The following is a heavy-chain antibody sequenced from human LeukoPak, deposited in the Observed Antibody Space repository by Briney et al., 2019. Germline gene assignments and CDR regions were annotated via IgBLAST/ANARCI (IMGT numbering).Heavy chain of an antibody. CDR2: ISGSGGST. V-gene: IGHV3-21*06. CDR1: GFTFSSYW. Sequence: GGSLRLSCAASGFTFSSYWMSWVRQAPGKGLEWVSAISGSGGSTYYADSVKGRFTISRDNAQSSLYLQMNSLRAGDTAVYYCARQAVARPFDLWGQGTMVAVSS. J-gene: IGHJ3*01. CDR3: ARQAVARPFDL.